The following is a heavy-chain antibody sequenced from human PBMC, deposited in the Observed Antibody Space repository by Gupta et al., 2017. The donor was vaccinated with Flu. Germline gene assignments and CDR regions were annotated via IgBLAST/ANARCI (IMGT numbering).Heavy chain of an antibody. CDR3: ARNRGWEQFDY. CDR1: GFTFSDSW. V-gene: IGHV3-7*01. D-gene: IGHD3-10*01. CDR2: INQDGSTK. J-gene: IGHJ4*02. Sequence: EVQLVESGGGLVQPGGSLRLSCAASGFTFSDSWINWVRQAPGKGLEWVANINQDGSTKNYVDSLKGRFTVSRDNAKNSLYLQMDSLRAEDTAVYFCARNRGWEQFDYWGQGTLVTVSS.